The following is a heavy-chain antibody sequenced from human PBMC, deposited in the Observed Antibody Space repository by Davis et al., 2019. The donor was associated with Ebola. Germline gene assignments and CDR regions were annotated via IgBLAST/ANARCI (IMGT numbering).Heavy chain of an antibody. V-gene: IGHV3-30*18. J-gene: IGHJ4*02. CDR1: GFTFSSSG. Sequence: GGSLRLSCAASGFTFSSSGMHWVRHAPGKGMARADVIFYDGSNKYYADSVKGRFTISRDNSKNTLYLQMNSLRAEDTAVYYCAKDLVVAARPGWGQGTLVTVSS. CDR2: IFYDGSNK. D-gene: IGHD6-6*01. CDR3: AKDLVVAARPG.